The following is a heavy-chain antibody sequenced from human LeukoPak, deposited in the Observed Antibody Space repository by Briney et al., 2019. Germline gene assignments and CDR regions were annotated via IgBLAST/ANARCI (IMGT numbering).Heavy chain of an antibody. CDR3: ARLLWRGPSSWLDY. CDR1: GGSISSYY. J-gene: IGHJ4*02. CDR2: IYTSGST. D-gene: IGHD6-13*01. Sequence: SETLSLTCTVSGGSISSYYWSWIRQPAGKGLEWIGRIYTSGSTNYNPYLKSRVTMSVDTSKNQFSLKLSSVTAADTAVYYCARLLWRGPSSWLDYWGQGTLVTVSS. V-gene: IGHV4-4*07.